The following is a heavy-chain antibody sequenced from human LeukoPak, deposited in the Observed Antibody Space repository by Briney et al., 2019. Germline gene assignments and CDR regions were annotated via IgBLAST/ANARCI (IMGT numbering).Heavy chain of an antibody. CDR3: ARRIRAFDP. V-gene: IGHV4-59*11. J-gene: IGHJ5*02. CDR1: GGSISSHY. CDR2: IYYSGST. Sequence: SETLSLTCTVSGGSISSHYWSWTRQPPGKGLEWIGYIYYSGSTNYNPSLKSRVTISVDTSKNQFSLKLSSVTAADTAVYYCARRIRAFDPWGQGTLVTVSS. D-gene: IGHD5-18*01.